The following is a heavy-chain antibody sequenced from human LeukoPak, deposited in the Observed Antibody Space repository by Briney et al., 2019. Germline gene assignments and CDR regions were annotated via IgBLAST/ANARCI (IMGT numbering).Heavy chain of an antibody. CDR2: MNANSGNT. CDR1: GYTFTNYE. J-gene: IGHJ5*01. D-gene: IGHD3-10*01. V-gene: IGHV1-8*01. CDR3: ARVGYSSGTLGYWFDS. Sequence: ASVKVSCKASGYTFTNYEINWVRQATGQGLEWMGWMNANSGNTGHAQKFQGRVTMTRNTSISTAYMELSSLTSGDTAVYYCARVGYSSGTLGYWFDSWGQGTLVTVSS.